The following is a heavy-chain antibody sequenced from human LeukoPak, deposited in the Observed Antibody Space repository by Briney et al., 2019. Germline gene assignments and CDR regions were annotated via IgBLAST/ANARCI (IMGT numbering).Heavy chain of an antibody. J-gene: IGHJ4*02. CDR3: ARRGYSYAAYYFDY. V-gene: IGHV4-59*08. CDR2: IYYSGST. CDR1: GGSISSYY. D-gene: IGHD5-18*01. Sequence: SETLSLTCTVSGGSISSYYWSWIRKPPGKGLEWIGYIYYSGSTNYNPSLKSRVTISVDTSKNQFSLKLSSVTAADTAVYYCARRGYSYAAYYFDYWGQGTLVTVSS.